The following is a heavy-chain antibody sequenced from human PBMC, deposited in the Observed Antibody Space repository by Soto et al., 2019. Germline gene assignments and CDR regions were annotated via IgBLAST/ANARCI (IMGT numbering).Heavy chain of an antibody. V-gene: IGHV3-23*01. CDR1: GFTFSSNA. Sequence: GALRLSCAASGFTFSSNAMSWVRQAPGKGLEWVSAISSGGGTDYAESVKGRFTISRDSSKNTLYLQMNSLGAEDTAVYYCAKDYYDSSGYYYEFPDYWGQGTLVTVSS. D-gene: IGHD3-22*01. CDR3: AKDYYDSSGYYYEFPDY. J-gene: IGHJ4*02. CDR2: ISSGGGT.